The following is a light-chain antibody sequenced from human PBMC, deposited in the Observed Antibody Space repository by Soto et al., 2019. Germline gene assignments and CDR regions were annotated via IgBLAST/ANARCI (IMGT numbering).Light chain of an antibody. Sequence: DIQMTQSRSTLSASGGERVTITCGASQSISSWLAWYQQKPGRAPNLLIYKASSLESGVPSRFSGSGSGTEFTLTISSLQPDDFATYYCQQYNSQWTFGQGTKVDIK. V-gene: IGKV1-5*03. CDR2: KAS. J-gene: IGKJ1*01. CDR1: QSISSW. CDR3: QQYNSQWT.